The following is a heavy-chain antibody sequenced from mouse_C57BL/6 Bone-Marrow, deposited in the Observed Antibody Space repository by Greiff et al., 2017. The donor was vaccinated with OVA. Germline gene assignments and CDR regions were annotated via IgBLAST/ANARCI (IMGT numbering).Heavy chain of an antibody. Sequence: VKLMESGAELVKPGASVKMSCKASGYTFTTYPIEWMKQNHGKSLEWIGNFHPYNDDTKYNEKFKGKATLTVEKSSSTVYLELRRLTSDDSAVYYCARDGNDGSWFAYWGQGTLVTVSA. CDR2: FHPYNDDT. CDR3: ARDGNDGSWFAY. CDR1: GYTFTTYP. J-gene: IGHJ3*01. D-gene: IGHD2-2*01. V-gene: IGHV1-47*01.